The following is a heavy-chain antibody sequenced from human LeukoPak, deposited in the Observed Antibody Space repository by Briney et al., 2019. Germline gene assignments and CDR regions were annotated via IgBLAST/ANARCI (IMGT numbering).Heavy chain of an antibody. CDR2: ISNSGSST. V-gene: IGHV3-23*01. J-gene: IGHJ5*02. CDR3: AKDPQVTAGRWFDP. Sequence: GGSLRLSCGVSGFTFSSYAMTWVRQAPGEGLEWVSSISNSGSSTYYADSVKGRFTISRDNSKNTLYLQMNSLRAEDTAIYCCAKDPQVTAGRWFDPWGQGTLVTVSS. CDR1: GFTFSSYA. D-gene: IGHD2-2*01.